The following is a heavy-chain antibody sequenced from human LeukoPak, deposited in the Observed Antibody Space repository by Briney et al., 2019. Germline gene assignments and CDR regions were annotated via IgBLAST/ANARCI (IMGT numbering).Heavy chain of an antibody. J-gene: IGHJ4*02. CDR3: AKDRTYDSSGYADY. Sequence: GGSLRLSCAASGFTFSSYAMSWVRQAPGKGLEWVSAISGSGGSTYYADSVKGRLTISRDNSKDTLYLQMNSLRAEDTAVYYCAKDRTYDSSGYADYWGQGTLVTVSS. V-gene: IGHV3-23*01. CDR1: GFTFSSYA. D-gene: IGHD3-22*01. CDR2: ISGSGGST.